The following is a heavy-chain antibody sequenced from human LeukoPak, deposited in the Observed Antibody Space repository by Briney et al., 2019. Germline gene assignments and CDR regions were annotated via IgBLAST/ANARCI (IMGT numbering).Heavy chain of an antibody. CDR3: AREIRGSDAYFDY. D-gene: IGHD3-10*01. J-gene: IGHJ4*02. V-gene: IGHV3-30*02. CDR1: GFTFSSYG. CDR2: IRYDGSNK. Sequence: GGSLRLSCAASGFTFSSYGMHWVRQAPGKGLEWVAFIRYDGSNKYYADSVKGRFTISRDNSKNTLYLQMNSLRSEDTAVYYCAREIRGSDAYFDYWGQGTLVTVSS.